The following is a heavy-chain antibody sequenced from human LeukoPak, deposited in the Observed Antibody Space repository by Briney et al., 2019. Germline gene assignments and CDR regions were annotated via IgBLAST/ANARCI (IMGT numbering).Heavy chain of an antibody. Sequence: ASVKVSCKASGGTFSSYAISWVRQAPGQGLEWMGGIIPIFGTANYAQKFQGKVTITADESTSTAYMELSSLRSDDTAVYYCARGPPNWGYDYWGPGTLVTVSS. CDR2: IIPIFGTA. CDR3: ARGPPNWGYDY. J-gene: IGHJ4*02. D-gene: IGHD7-27*01. V-gene: IGHV1-69*13. CDR1: GGTFSSYA.